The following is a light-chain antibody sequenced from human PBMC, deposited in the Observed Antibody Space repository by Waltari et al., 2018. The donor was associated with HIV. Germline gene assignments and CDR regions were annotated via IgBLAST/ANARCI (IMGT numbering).Light chain of an antibody. J-gene: IGLJ2*01. CDR2: EVT. V-gene: IGLV2-8*01. CDR1: SSDIGGYNY. Sequence: QSALTQPPSASGSPGQSVTMSCTGTSSDIGGYNYVSWYQQHPGKAPKLIMTEVTKRPSGVPDRCSGSKSGNTASLTVSWLQAEDEAHYYCSSYAPTNKFYVLFGGGTTLTVL. CDR3: SSYAPTNKFYVL.